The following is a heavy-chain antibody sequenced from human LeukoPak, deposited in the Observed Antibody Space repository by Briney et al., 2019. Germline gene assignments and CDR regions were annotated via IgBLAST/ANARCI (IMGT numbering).Heavy chain of an antibody. J-gene: IGHJ4*02. D-gene: IGHD1-26*01. CDR1: GFTFSSYG. V-gene: IGHV3-30*02. CDR2: IRYDGSNK. Sequence: GGSLRLSCAASGFTFSSYGMHWVRQAPGKGLEWVAFIRYDGSNKYYADSVKGRFTISRDNAKNSLYLQMNSLRAEDTAVYYCARDRRGELLKDYWGQGTLVTVSS. CDR3: ARDRRGELLKDY.